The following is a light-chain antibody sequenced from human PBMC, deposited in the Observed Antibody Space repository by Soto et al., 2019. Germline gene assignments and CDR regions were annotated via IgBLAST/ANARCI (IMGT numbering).Light chain of an antibody. CDR1: SSDVGGYNY. V-gene: IGLV2-14*01. J-gene: IGLJ2*01. CDR2: EVS. CDR3: SSYTSTNTLV. Sequence: QSALTQPASVSGSPGQSITISCTGTSSDVGGYNYVSWYQQHPGKAPKLMIYEVSNRPSGVSNRFSGSKSGNTASLTISGLQSEDEADYYCSSYTSTNTLVFGGWTKVTVL.